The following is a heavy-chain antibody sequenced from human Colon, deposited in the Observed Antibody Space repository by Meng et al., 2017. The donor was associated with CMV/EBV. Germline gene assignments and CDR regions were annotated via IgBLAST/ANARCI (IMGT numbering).Heavy chain of an antibody. V-gene: IGHV3-30*04. J-gene: IGHJ4*02. Sequence: GESLKISCAASGCIFRSYHMHWVRQAPGKGLEWVAVILHDGSNEYYAESVKGRFSISRDNSKNTLYLQMKSLRPDDTAVSYCARDVEREWGQGTPVTVSS. CDR1: GCIFRSYH. CDR3: ARDVERE. CDR2: ILHDGSNE. D-gene: IGHD1-26*01.